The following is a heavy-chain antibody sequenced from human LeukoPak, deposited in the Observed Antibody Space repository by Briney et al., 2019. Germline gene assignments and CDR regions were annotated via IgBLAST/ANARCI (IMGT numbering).Heavy chain of an antibody. D-gene: IGHD2-15*01. Sequence: SVKVSCKASGYTFTGYYMHWVRQAPGQGLEWMGWINPNSGGTNYAQKFQGRVTMTRDTSISTAYMELCRLRSDDTAVYYCARDTTSQAYCSGGSCYSGWFDPWGQGTLVTVSS. J-gene: IGHJ5*02. CDR3: ARDTTSQAYCSGGSCYSGWFDP. CDR1: GYTFTGYY. V-gene: IGHV1-2*02. CDR2: INPNSGGT.